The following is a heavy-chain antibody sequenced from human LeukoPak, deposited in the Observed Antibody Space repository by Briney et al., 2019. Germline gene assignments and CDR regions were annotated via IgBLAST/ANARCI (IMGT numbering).Heavy chain of an antibody. D-gene: IGHD3-10*01. J-gene: IGHJ3*02. CDR2: MDPNSGNT. V-gene: IGHV1-8*01. CDR3: ATRAYGSGSFDI. CDR1: GYTFTSYD. Sequence: ASVKVSCKASGYTFTSYDINWVRQATGQGLEWMGWMDPNSGNTGYAQKFQGRVTMTRNTSISTAYMELSSLRSEDTAVYYCATRAYGSGSFDIWGQGTMVTVSS.